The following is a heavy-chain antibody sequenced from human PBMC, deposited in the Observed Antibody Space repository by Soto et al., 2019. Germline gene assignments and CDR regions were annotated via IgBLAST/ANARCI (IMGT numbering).Heavy chain of an antibody. CDR3: AGRYCTNGVCPFDS. CDR2: ISSSSGRV. D-gene: IGHD2-8*01. V-gene: IGHV3-21*01. Sequence: EVQLVESGGGLVKPGESLRLSCAASEFTFSTYSMNWVRQAPGKGLEWVSSISSSSGRVYYADSVKGRFTISRDNAKNSLFLQMNSLIAEDTAVYYCAGRYCTNGVCPFDSWGQGTLVTVSS. J-gene: IGHJ4*02. CDR1: EFTFSTYS.